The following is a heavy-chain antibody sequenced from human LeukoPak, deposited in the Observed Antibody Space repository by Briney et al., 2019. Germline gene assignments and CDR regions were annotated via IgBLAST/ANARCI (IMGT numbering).Heavy chain of an antibody. CDR2: ISSSSSYI. CDR3: ARDRSYGSFDY. CDR1: GFTFSSYS. J-gene: IGHJ4*02. Sequence: KSGGSLRLSCAASGFTFSSYSMNWVRQAPGKGLEWVSSISSSSSYIYYADSVKGRFTISRDNAKNSLYLQMNGLRAEDTALYHCARDRSYGSFDYWGQGTLVTVSS. V-gene: IGHV3-21*04. D-gene: IGHD5-18*01.